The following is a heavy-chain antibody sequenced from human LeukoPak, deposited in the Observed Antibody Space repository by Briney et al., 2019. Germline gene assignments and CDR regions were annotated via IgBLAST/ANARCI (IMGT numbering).Heavy chain of an antibody. CDR2: INPSGGST. Sequence: ASVKVSCKASGYTFTSYYMHWVRQAPGQGLEWMGIINPSGGSTSYAQKFQGRVTMTRDTSTGTVYMELSSLRSEDTAVYYYARDPPLVGATTGYFDYWGQGTLVTVSS. D-gene: IGHD1-26*01. CDR3: ARDPPLVGATTGYFDY. CDR1: GYTFTSYY. V-gene: IGHV1-46*01. J-gene: IGHJ4*02.